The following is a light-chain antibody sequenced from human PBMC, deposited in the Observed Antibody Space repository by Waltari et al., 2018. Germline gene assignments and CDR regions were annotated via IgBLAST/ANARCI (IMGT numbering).Light chain of an antibody. CDR2: TAS. CDR3: KQYNTYSS. Sequence: DIQMTQSPSTLSASVVDTITITCRASQSISNYLDWYPQQPGKAPKLLIYTASSSGSGVPSRFSGSGSGTEFTLTISSLQPDDFATYYCKQYNTYSSFGQGTKLEIK. CDR1: QSISNY. J-gene: IGKJ2*03. V-gene: IGKV1-5*03.